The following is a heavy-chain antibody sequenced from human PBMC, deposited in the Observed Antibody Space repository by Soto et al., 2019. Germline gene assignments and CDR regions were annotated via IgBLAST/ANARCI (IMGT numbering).Heavy chain of an antibody. D-gene: IGHD1-26*01. Sequence: PSETLSLTCTVSGGSISSGGYYWSWIRQHPGKGLEWIGYIFYSGSTYYNPSLKSRVTISFDTSKNQFSLKLSSVTAADTAVYYCAGVGDTELWENNWFDPWGQGTLVTVSS. CDR2: IFYSGST. CDR3: AGVGDTELWENNWFDP. CDR1: GGSISSGGYY. J-gene: IGHJ5*02. V-gene: IGHV4-31*03.